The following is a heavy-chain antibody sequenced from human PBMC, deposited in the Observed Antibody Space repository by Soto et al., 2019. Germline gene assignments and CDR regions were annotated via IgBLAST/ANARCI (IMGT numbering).Heavy chain of an antibody. D-gene: IGHD3-10*01. J-gene: IGHJ5*02. CDR1: GGSFSGYY. CDR3: SRGPITPNPLFSP. V-gene: IGHV4-34*01. Sequence: PSETLALSCAVYGGSFSGYYWSWIRQPPGKGLEWIGEINHSGSTNYNPSLKSRVTISVDTSKNQFSLKLSSVTAADTAVYYCSRGPITPNPLFSPWGQGTPVIVSS. CDR2: INHSGST.